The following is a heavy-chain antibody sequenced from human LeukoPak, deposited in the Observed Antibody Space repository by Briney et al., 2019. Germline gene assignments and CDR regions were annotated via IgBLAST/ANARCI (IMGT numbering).Heavy chain of an antibody. J-gene: IGHJ5*02. CDR3: ARDRLVTTGYHWFDP. V-gene: IGHV3-11*01. D-gene: IGHD4-23*01. CDR2: ISSSGSTI. CDR1: GFTFSDYY. Sequence: GGSLRLSCAASGFTFSDYYMSWIRQAPGKGLEWVSYISSSGSTIYYADSVKGRFTISRDNAKNSLYLQMNSLRAEDTAVYYWARDRLVTTGYHWFDPWGQGTLVTASS.